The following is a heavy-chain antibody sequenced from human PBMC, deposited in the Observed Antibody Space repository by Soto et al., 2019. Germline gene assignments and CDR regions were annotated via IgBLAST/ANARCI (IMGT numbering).Heavy chain of an antibody. D-gene: IGHD2-8*01. V-gene: IGHV3-23*01. CDR2: ISGSGGST. J-gene: IGHJ4*02. CDR3: AKDPDIVLMVYATPDY. CDR1: GFTFSSYA. Sequence: GGSLRLSCAASGFTFSSYAMSWVRQAPGKGLEWVSAISGSGGSTYYADSVKGRFTISRDNSKNTLYLQMNSLRAEDTAVYYCAKDPDIVLMVYATPDYWGQGTLVTVSS.